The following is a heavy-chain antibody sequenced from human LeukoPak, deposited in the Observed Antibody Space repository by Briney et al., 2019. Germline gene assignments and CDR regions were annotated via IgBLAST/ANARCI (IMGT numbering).Heavy chain of an antibody. CDR3: ARDNNYFDY. CDR2: IYYSGST. Sequence: SETLSLTCTVSGDSISSYYWTWIRQPPGKGLEWIGYIYYSGSTNYNPSLKSRVTISVDTSKNQFSLKLNSVTAADTAVYYCARDNNYFDYWGQGTLVTVSS. J-gene: IGHJ4*02. CDR1: GDSISSYY. V-gene: IGHV4-59*01.